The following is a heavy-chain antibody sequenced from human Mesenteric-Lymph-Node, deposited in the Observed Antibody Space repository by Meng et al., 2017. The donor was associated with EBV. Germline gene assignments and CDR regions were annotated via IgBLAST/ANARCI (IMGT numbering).Heavy chain of an antibody. V-gene: IGHV1-3*01. CDR1: GYTFTSYA. J-gene: IGHJ4*02. CDR2: INAGNGNT. Sequence: QVQLVQSGAEVKKPXXSVKVXCKASGYTFTSYAMHWVRQAPGQRLEWMGWINAGNGNTKYSQKFQGRVTITRDTSASTAYMELSSLRSDDTAIFYCARGGFYGSGTIWALDSWGQGTLVTVSS. D-gene: IGHD3-10*01. CDR3: ARGGFYGSGTIWALDS.